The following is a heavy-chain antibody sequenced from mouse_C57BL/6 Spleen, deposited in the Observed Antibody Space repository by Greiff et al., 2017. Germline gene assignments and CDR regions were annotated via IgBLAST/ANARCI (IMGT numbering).Heavy chain of an antibody. V-gene: IGHV3-6*01. D-gene: IGHD1-1*01. CDR1: GYSITSGYY. CDR2: ISYDGSN. CDR3: AREGYYGRDAMDY. J-gene: IGHJ4*01. Sequence: VQLKESGPGLVKPSQSLSLTCSVTGYSITSGYYWNWIRQFPGNKLEWMGYISYDGSNNYNPSLKNRISITRDTSKNQFFLKLNSVTTEDTATYYCAREGYYGRDAMDYWGQGTSVTVSS.